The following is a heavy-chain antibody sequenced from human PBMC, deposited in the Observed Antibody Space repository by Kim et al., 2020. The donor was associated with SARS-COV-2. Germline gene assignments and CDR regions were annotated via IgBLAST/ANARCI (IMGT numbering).Heavy chain of an antibody. J-gene: IGHJ6*03. CDR3: ARDFKERADYYDSSGYYHYYYYMDV. CDR2: INTNTGNP. CDR1: GYTFTSYA. D-gene: IGHD3-22*01. Sequence: ASVKVSCKASGYTFTSYAMYWVRQAPGQGLEWMGWINTNTGNPTYAQGFTGRFVFSLDTSVSTAYLQISSLKAEDTAVYYCARDFKERADYYDSSGYYHYYYYMDVWGKGTTVTVSS. V-gene: IGHV7-4-1*02.